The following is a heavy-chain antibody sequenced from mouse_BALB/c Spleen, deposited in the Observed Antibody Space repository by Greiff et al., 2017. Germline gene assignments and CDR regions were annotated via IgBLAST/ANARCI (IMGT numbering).Heavy chain of an antibody. CDR2: IYPGDGDT. CDR3: AREGTTVEGFAY. D-gene: IGHD1-1*01. V-gene: IGHV1-87*01. J-gene: IGHJ3*01. CDR1: GYTFTSYW. Sequence: LEESGAELARPGASVKLSCKASGYTFTSYWMQWVKQRPGQGLEWIGAIYPGDGDTRYTQKFKGKATLTADKSSSTAYMQLSSLASEDSAVYYCAREGTTVEGFAYWGQETLVTVSA.